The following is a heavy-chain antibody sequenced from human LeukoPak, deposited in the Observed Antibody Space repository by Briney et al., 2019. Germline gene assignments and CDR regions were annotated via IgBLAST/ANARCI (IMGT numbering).Heavy chain of an antibody. CDR1: GGSISSSGYS. CDR3: ARGPMVRVRGFDI. J-gene: IGHJ3*02. V-gene: IGHV4-61*08. CDR2: IYYSGST. D-gene: IGHD3-10*01. Sequence: SQTLSLTCAVSGGSISSSGYSWSWIRQPPGKGLEWIGYIYYSGSTNYNPSLKSRVTISVDTSKNQFSLKLSSVTAADTAVYYCARGPMVRVRGFDIWGQGTMVTVSS.